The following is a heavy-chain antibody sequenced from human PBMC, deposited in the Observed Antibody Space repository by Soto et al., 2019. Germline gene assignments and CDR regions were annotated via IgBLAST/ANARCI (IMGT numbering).Heavy chain of an antibody. D-gene: IGHD5-12*01. J-gene: IGHJ5*02. CDR3: ARDLGLSGYSGSNWFDP. V-gene: IGHV1-2*04. CDR1: GYTFTGYY. Sequence: ASVKVSCKASGYTFTGYYMHWVRQALGQGLEWMGWINPNSGGTNYAQKFQGWVTMTRDTSISTAYMELSRLRSDDTAVYYCARDLGLSGYSGSNWFDPWGQGTLVTVSS. CDR2: INPNSGGT.